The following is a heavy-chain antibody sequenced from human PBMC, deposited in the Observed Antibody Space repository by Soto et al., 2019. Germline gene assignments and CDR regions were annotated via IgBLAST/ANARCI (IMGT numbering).Heavy chain of an antibody. V-gene: IGHV4-30-4*01. CDR3: AREGRRQSLDY. J-gene: IGHJ4*02. CDR2: IFYNGET. D-gene: IGHD4-4*01. CDR1: GGSISDPDYY. Sequence: QVQLQESGPGLVKPSQILSLTCTVSGGSISDPDYYWSWIRQPPGKGLEWIGTIFYNGETSYNPSRKSRLSMSVDTSKNQCALSLSSVTASDTAVYFCAREGRRQSLDYWGQGTLVTVSS.